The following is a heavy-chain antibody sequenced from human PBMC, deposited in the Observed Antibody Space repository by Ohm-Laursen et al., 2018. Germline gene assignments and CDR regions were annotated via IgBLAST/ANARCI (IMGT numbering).Heavy chain of an antibody. J-gene: IGHJ4*02. CDR1: GYTFTGYY. CDR2: MNPNSGNT. D-gene: IGHD3-22*01. Sequence: EASVKVSCKASGYTFTGYYMHWVRQAPGQGLEWMGWMNPNSGNTGYAQKFQGRVTMTRNTSISTAYMELSSLRSEDTAVYYCARGASSGYHDYWGQGTLVTVSS. CDR3: ARGASSGYHDY. V-gene: IGHV1-8*02.